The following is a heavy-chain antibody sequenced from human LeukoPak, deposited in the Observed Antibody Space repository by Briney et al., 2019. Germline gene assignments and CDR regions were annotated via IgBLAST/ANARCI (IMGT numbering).Heavy chain of an antibody. Sequence: GGSLRLSCAASGFTVSSNYMSWVRQAPGKGLEWVSSISSSSSYIYYADSVKGRFTISRDNAKNSLYLQMNSLRAEDTAVYYCAAEGAMAARTQSVWGQGTLVTVSS. CDR1: GFTVSSNY. V-gene: IGHV3-21*01. CDR2: ISSSSSYI. CDR3: AAEGAMAARTQSV. J-gene: IGHJ4*02. D-gene: IGHD5-18*01.